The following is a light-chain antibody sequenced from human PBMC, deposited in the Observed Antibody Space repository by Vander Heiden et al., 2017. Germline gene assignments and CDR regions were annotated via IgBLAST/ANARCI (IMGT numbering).Light chain of an antibody. CDR3: QQYNNWPPWT. CDR1: PSVSSN. CDR2: GAS. V-gene: IGKV3-15*01. Sequence: ETVMTQSPATLSAPPRERATPSCTARPSVSSNLAWYQQKPGQAPRLLIYGASTRATGIPARFSGSGSGTEFTLTISSLQSEDFAVYYCQQYNNWPPWTFGQGTKVEIK. J-gene: IGKJ1*01.